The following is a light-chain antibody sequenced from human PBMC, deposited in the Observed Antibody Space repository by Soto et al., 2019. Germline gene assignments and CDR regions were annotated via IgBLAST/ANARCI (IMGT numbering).Light chain of an antibody. CDR2: DAS. Sequence: DIQMTQSPSTLSASVGDRVTITCRASQSISSWLAWYQQKPGKAPKLLIYDASSLESGVPSRFSGSGSGTDFTLTISSLQPDDFAAYYCQQYNYYPYTVGQGTKLEIK. CDR1: QSISSW. V-gene: IGKV1-5*01. CDR3: QQYNYYPYT. J-gene: IGKJ2*01.